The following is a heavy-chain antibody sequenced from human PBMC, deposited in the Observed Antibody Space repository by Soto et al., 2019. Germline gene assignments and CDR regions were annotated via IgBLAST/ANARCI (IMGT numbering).Heavy chain of an antibody. CDR2: FRTSGDGGTT. CDR3: AKKVNSGPGSQYFDY. CDR1: GFTFFNSV. J-gene: IGHJ4*02. V-gene: IGHV3-23*01. Sequence: LRLSCETSGFTFFNSVMTWVRQAPGKGLEWVSGFRTSGDGGTTYYADSVKGRFTISRDNSKNMLFLQMNSLRAEDTAIYYCAKKVNSGPGSQYFDYWGQGTLVTVSS. D-gene: IGHD3-10*01.